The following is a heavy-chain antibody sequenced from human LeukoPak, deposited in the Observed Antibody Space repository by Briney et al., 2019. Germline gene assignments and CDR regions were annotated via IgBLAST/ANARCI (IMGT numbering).Heavy chain of an antibody. CDR3: ARDMTTVTANWFDP. CDR1: GGSFSGYY. CDR2: INHSGST. J-gene: IGHJ5*02. D-gene: IGHD4-17*01. V-gene: IGHV4-34*09. Sequence: SETLSLTCAVYGGSFSGYYWSWIRQPPGKGLEWIGEINHSGSTYYNPSLKSRVTISVDTSKNQFSLKLSSVTAADTAVYYCARDMTTVTANWFDPWGQGTLVTVSS.